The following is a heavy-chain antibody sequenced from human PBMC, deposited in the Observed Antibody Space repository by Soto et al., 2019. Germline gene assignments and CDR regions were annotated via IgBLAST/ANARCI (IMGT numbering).Heavy chain of an antibody. D-gene: IGHD3-22*01. CDR1: GFTFSSCA. CDR3: ASPYYDSSGSYRYYFAY. Sequence: PGGSLRLSCAASGFTFSSCAMSWVRQAPGKGLEWVSAISGSGGSTYYADSVKGRFTIPRDNSKNTLYLQMNSLRAEDTAVYYCASPYYDSSGSYRYYFAYWGQGTLVTVSS. V-gene: IGHV3-23*01. CDR2: ISGSGGST. J-gene: IGHJ4*02.